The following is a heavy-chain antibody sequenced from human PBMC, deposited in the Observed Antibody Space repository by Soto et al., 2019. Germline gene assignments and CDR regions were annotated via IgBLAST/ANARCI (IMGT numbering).Heavy chain of an antibody. CDR2: IYYSGST. D-gene: IGHD1-7*01. J-gene: IGHJ6*02. CDR3: ARDARGLELRYGMDV. V-gene: IGHV4-59*01. Sequence: SETLSLTCTVSGGSISSYYWSWIRQPPGKGLEWIGYIYYSGSTNYNPSLKSRGTISVDTSKNQLSLKLSSVTAADTAVYYCARDARGLELRYGMDVWGQGTTLTVSS. CDR1: GGSISSYY.